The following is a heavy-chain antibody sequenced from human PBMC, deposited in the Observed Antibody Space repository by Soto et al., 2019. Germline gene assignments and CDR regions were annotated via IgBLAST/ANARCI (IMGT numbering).Heavy chain of an antibody. J-gene: IGHJ6*02. V-gene: IGHV2-26*01. Sequence: QVTLKESGPVLVKPTETLTLTCSVSGFSLTNGRMGVSWIRQPPGKALEWLAHFFSDAERSYSTSMQSRLNMYKDSSGSQVVLTMTNMAPADTATYFCALMDGDYNYYGLDVWGHGIAVTVSS. CDR2: FFSDAER. D-gene: IGHD4-17*01. CDR3: ALMDGDYNYYGLDV. CDR1: GFSLTNGRMG.